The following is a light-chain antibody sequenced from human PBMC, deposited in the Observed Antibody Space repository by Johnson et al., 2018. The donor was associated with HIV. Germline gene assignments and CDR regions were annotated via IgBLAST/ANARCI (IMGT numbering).Light chain of an antibody. CDR1: SSNIGNNY. CDR3: DTWDSSLRTGF. J-gene: IGLJ1*01. Sequence: QSVLTQPPSVSAAPGQKVTISCSGSSSNIGNNYVSWYQQLPGTAPKLLIYDNNKRPSGIPDRFSGSKSGTSATLGITGLQTGEEADYYCDTWDSSLRTGFFGTGTKVTVL. V-gene: IGLV1-51*01. CDR2: DNN.